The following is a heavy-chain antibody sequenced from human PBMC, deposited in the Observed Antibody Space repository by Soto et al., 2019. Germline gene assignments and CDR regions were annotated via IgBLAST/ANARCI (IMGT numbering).Heavy chain of an antibody. V-gene: IGHV3-48*01. CDR2: ISSAGTSK. CDR3: ARERIMDV. CDR1: GFTFSTYS. Sequence: GGSLRLSCAASGFTFSTYSLNWVRQAPGKGLEWVSYISSAGTSKFYADSVRGRFTISRDNARNLLFLQMNSLRGEDTAVYYCARERIMDVWGQGTTVTVSS. J-gene: IGHJ6*02.